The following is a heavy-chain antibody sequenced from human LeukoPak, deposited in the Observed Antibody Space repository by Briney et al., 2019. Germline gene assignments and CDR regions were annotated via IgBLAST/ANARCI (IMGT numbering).Heavy chain of an antibody. CDR1: GFTFDDYA. CDR3: ARLRYHDFWSGYWKYYYYMDV. J-gene: IGHJ6*03. V-gene: IGHV3-9*01. D-gene: IGHD3-3*01. Sequence: PGRSLRLSCAASGFTFDDYAMHWVRQAPGKGLEGVSGISWNSGSIVYADSVKGRFTISRDNAKNSLYLQMNSLRAEDTAVYYCARLRYHDFWSGYWKYYYYMDVWGKGTTVTVSS. CDR2: ISWNSGSI.